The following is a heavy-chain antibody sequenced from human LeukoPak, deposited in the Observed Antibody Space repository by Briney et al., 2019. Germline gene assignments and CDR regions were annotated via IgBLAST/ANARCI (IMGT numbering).Heavy chain of an antibody. D-gene: IGHD1-26*01. J-gene: IGHJ4*02. CDR3: AVTPGGATGGSFDY. Sequence: SETLSLTCTVSGDSISSYYWSWIRQPPQMGLQWIGDIYHSGSTNYNPSLKSRVTISVDKSKNQFSLKLSSVTAADTAVYYCAVTPGGATGGSFDYWGQGTLVTVSS. V-gene: IGHV4-59*12. CDR2: IYHSGST. CDR1: GDSISSYY.